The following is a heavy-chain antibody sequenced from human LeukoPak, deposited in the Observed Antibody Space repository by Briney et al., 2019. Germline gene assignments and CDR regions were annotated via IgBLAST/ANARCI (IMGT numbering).Heavy chain of an antibody. CDR3: ARDLGTAMAT. V-gene: IGHV3-30*04. Sequence: GGSLRLSCAASGFTFSSYAMNWVRQAPGKGLERVAVISYDGSNAYYADSVKGRFTISRDNSKNTLYLQMNSLRAEDTAVYHCARDLGTAMATWGQGTLVTVSS. CDR1: GFTFSSYA. CDR2: ISYDGSNA. D-gene: IGHD5-18*01. J-gene: IGHJ5*02.